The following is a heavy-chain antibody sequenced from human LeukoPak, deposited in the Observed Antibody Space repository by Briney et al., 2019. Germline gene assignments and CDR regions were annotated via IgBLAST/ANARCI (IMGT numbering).Heavy chain of an antibody. D-gene: IGHD3-9*01. Sequence: PGGSLRLSCAASGFTFSSYAMHWVRQAPGKGLEYVSAISSNGGSTYYADSVKGRFTISRDNSKNTLYLQMSSLRAEDTAVYYCVKAGGKTYYDILTGSEQGDYFDYWGQGTLVTVSS. CDR1: GFTFSSYA. J-gene: IGHJ4*02. V-gene: IGHV3-64D*09. CDR3: VKAGGKTYYDILTGSEQGDYFDY. CDR2: ISSNGGST.